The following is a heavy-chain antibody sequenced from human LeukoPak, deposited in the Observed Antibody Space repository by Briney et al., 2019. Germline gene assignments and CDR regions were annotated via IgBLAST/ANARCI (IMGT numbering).Heavy chain of an antibody. D-gene: IGHD3-22*01. CDR1: GFMFLKSA. V-gene: IGHV3-23*01. CDR3: VRHYSHDSTGDILKFDF. Sequence: HPGGSLRLSCATSGFMFLKSAMSWVRQAPGKGLEWVSVISAAGVETHYADSVKGRFTISKDESSNTLYLEMNGLRAADSAVYYCVRHYSHDSTGDILKFDFWGQGTLVTVSS. J-gene: IGHJ4*02. CDR2: ISAAGVET.